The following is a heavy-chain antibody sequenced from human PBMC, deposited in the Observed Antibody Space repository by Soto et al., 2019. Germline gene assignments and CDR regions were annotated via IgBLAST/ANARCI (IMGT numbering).Heavy chain of an antibody. D-gene: IGHD2-2*01. CDR3: ARRDCSSTSCQGKSWFDP. CDR2: INHSGST. V-gene: IGHV4-34*01. J-gene: IGHJ5*02. Sequence: SETLSLTCAVYGGSFSGYYWSWIRQPPGKVLEWIGEINHSGSTNYNPSLKSRVTISVDTSKNQFSLKLSSVTAADTAVYYCARRDCSSTSCQGKSWFDPWGQGTLVTVSS. CDR1: GGSFSGYY.